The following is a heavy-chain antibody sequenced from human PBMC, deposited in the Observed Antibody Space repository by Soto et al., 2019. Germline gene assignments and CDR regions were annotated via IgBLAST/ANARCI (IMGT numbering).Heavy chain of an antibody. D-gene: IGHD1-1*01. CDR3: ARGKGMEENYYYHGMDV. Sequence: GASVKVSCKASGGTFSSYAISWVRQAPGQGLEWMGGIIPIFGTANYAQKFQGRVTITADESTSTAYMQLSSLRSEDTAVYYCARGKGMEENYYYHGMDVWGPGTTVTVSS. V-gene: IGHV1-69*13. CDR2: IIPIFGTA. J-gene: IGHJ6*02. CDR1: GGTFSSYA.